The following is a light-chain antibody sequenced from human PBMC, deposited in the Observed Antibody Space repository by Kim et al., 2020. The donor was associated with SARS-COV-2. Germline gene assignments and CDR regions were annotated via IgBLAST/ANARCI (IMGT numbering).Light chain of an antibody. CDR3: SAWDDSLNGVI. CDR1: TSNIGTNA. V-gene: IGLV1-44*01. CDR2: SND. J-gene: IGLJ2*01. Sequence: GQRVTISWSGNTSNIGTNAVNWDQQLPGTAPKLLIYSNDHRPSGGPDRFSGSKSGTSASLAISGLQSEDEADYYCSAWDDSLNGVIFGGGTQLTVL.